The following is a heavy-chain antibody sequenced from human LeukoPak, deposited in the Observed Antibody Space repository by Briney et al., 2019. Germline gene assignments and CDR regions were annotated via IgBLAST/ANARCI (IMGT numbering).Heavy chain of an antibody. J-gene: IGHJ4*02. CDR2: IYYSGST. D-gene: IGHD5-12*01. V-gene: IGHV4-59*12. CDR1: GGSISNYY. CDR3: AREGSGYGFDY. Sequence: SETLSLTCTVSGGSISNYYWSWIRQPPGKGLEWIGYIYYSGSTNYNPSLKSRVTISVDTSKNQFSLKLSSVTAADTAVYYCAREGSGYGFDYWGQGTLVTVSS.